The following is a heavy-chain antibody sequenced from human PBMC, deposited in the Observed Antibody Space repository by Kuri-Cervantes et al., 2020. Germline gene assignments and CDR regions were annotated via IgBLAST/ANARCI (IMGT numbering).Heavy chain of an antibody. CDR2: TENKTDRGTT. V-gene: IGHV3-49*03. Sequence: GGSLRLSCAASGFTFRYSLHAVALPGSRKGLEWVGFTENKTDRGTTKYAASVKGRSTISRNDSKSIAYLQMSSLKTEDTAVYYCTRDRIDYGDYYPWFDPWGQGTLVTVSS. CDR1: GFTFRYSL. J-gene: IGHJ5*02. D-gene: IGHD4-17*01. CDR3: TRDRIDYGDYYPWFDP.